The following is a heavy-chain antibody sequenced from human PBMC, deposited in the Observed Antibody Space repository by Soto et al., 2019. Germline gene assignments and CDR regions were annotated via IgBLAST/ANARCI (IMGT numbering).Heavy chain of an antibody. J-gene: IGHJ3*02. CDR3: ARGAPIDSHAFDI. Sequence: GGSLRLSCAASGSTFSDYYMSWIRQAPGKGLEWFSSISSSASTIYYADSVKGRFTISRDNAKNSLYLQMNSLRAEDTAVYYCARGAPIDSHAFDIWGQGTLVTVPS. CDR1: GSTFSDYY. CDR2: ISSSASTI. V-gene: IGHV3-11*01. D-gene: IGHD3-22*01.